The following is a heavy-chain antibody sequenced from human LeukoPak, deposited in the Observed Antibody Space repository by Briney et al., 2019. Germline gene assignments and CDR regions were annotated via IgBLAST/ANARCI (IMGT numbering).Heavy chain of an antibody. CDR3: GRAPLGVLRFFAPMPA. CDR2: IIPIFGTA. Sequence: GASVKVSCKASGGTFSSYAISWVRQAPGQGLEWMGGIIPIFGTANYAQKFQGRVTITADESTSTAYMELSSLRSEDTAVYYCGRAPLGVLRFFAPMPAGGRETLVTVPS. D-gene: IGHD3-3*01. CDR1: GGTFSSYA. J-gene: IGHJ4*02. V-gene: IGHV1-69*13.